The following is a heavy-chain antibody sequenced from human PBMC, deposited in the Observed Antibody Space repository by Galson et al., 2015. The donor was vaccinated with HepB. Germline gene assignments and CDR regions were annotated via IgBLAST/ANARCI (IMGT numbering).Heavy chain of an antibody. D-gene: IGHD3-3*01. J-gene: IGHJ6*03. CDR3: ARVSTDRQNTIFGVVTDYYYYYYMDV. CDR1: GGSISSYY. Sequence: LSLTCTVSGGSISSYYWSWIRQPPGKGLEWIGYIYYSGSTNYNPSLKSRVTISVDTSKNQFSLKLSSVTAADAAVYYCARVSTDRQNTIFGVVTDYYYYYYMDVWGKGTTVTVSS. V-gene: IGHV4-59*01. CDR2: IYYSGST.